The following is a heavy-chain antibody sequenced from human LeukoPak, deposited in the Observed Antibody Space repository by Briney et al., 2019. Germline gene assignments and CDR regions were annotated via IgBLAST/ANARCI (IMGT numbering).Heavy chain of an antibody. D-gene: IGHD5-24*01. J-gene: IGHJ5*02. CDR2: ISSSSSTI. Sequence: PGGSLRLSCAASGFTFSSYRMNWVRQAPGKGLEWVSYISSSSSTIYYADSVKGRFTISRENAKNSLYLQMNSRRAEDTAVYYCARAPRADHNWFDPWGQGTLVTVSS. V-gene: IGHV3-48*01. CDR3: ARAPRADHNWFDP. CDR1: GFTFSSYR.